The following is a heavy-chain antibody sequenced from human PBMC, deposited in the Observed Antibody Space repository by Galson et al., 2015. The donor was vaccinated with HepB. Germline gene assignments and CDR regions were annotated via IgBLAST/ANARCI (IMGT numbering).Heavy chain of an antibody. CDR1: GFIVSRYY. CDR2: YYSGGST. CDR3: ARGAYYEGSGSFWAWDY. D-gene: IGHD3-10*01. Sequence: SLRLSCAASGFIVSRYYMSWVRQAPGKGLEWVSVYYSGGSTYYADFVKDRFIISRGNSKNTVDLQMNGLRGEDTAVYFCARGAYYEGSGSFWAWDYWGQGTLVTVYS. V-gene: IGHV3-66*01. J-gene: IGHJ4*02.